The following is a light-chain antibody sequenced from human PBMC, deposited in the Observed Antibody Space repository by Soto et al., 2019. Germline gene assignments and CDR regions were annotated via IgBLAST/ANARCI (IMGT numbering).Light chain of an antibody. CDR1: QSVSSY. CDR3: QQRSNWPPIT. V-gene: IGKV3-11*01. CDR2: DAS. J-gene: IGKJ5*01. Sequence: ESVLSQATATLSLSKRERAILSCRASQSVSSYLAWYQQKPGQAPRLLIYDASNRATGIPARFSGSGSGTDFTLTISSLEPEDFAVYYCQQRSNWPPITFGQGTRLEIK.